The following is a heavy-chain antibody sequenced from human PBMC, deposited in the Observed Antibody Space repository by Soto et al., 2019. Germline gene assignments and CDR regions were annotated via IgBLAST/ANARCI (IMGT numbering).Heavy chain of an antibody. J-gene: IGHJ4*02. D-gene: IGHD2-8*02. CDR2: VSGSGGST. CDR1: GFTFSSYA. CDR3: ARDRVVYRPDNFDY. V-gene: IGHV3-23*01. Sequence: PGGSLRLSCAASGFTFSSYAMSWVRQAPGKGLEWISAVSGSGGSTYYADSVKGRFTISRDNSKDTLYLQMNNLRAEDTAVYYCARDRVVYRPDNFDYWGQGTLVTVSS.